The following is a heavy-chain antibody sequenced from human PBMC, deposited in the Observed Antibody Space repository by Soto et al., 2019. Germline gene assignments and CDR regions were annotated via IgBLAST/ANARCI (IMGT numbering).Heavy chain of an antibody. V-gene: IGHV3-30-3*01. Sequence: QVQLVESGGGVVQPGRSLRLSCAASGFTFSSYAMHWVRQAPGKGLEWVAVILYDGSNKYYADSVKGRFTISRDNSKNTLYLQMNSLRAEDTDVYYCAREVRLGESDFDYWGQGTLVTVSS. CDR2: ILYDGSNK. CDR1: GFTFSSYA. D-gene: IGHD3-16*01. J-gene: IGHJ4*02. CDR3: AREVRLGESDFDY.